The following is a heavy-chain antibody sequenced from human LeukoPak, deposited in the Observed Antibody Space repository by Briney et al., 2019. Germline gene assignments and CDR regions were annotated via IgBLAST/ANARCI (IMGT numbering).Heavy chain of an antibody. V-gene: IGHV1-18*01. J-gene: IGHJ4*02. CDR3: ARVPEGYSSGYPPDY. CDR2: ISAYTGNT. D-gene: IGHD6-19*01. Sequence: ASVKVSCKASGYTFTNYAFSWVRQAPGQGLEWVGWISAYTGNTNYAQKLKGRVTMTTDTSTSTAYMELRSLRSDDTAVYYCARVPEGYSSGYPPDYWGQGTLVTVSS. CDR1: GYTFTNYA.